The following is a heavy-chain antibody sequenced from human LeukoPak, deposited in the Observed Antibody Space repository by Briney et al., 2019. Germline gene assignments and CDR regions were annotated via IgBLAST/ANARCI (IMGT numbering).Heavy chain of an antibody. CDR2: ISSSSSYI. D-gene: IGHD7-27*01. Sequence: GGSLKLSCAASGFTFSSYTMNWVRQAPGKGLEWVSSISSSSSYIYYADSLKGRFTISRDNAKNSLYLQMNSLRAEDTAVYYCARELGAFDIWGQGTMVTVS. CDR3: ARELGAFDI. V-gene: IGHV3-21*01. J-gene: IGHJ3*02. CDR1: GFTFSSYT.